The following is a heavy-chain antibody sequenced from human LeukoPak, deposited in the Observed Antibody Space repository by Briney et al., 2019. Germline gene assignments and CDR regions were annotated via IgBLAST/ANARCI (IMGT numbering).Heavy chain of an antibody. Sequence: PSETLSLTRAVSGYSISSGYYWGWIRQPPGKGLEWIGSIYHSGSTYYNPSLKSRVTISVDTSKNQFSLKLSSVTAADTAVYYCARDGEAYYDFWSGYYSQDFDYWGQGTLVTVSS. D-gene: IGHD3-3*01. CDR1: GYSISSGYY. CDR2: IYHSGST. V-gene: IGHV4-38-2*02. J-gene: IGHJ4*02. CDR3: ARDGEAYYDFWSGYYSQDFDY.